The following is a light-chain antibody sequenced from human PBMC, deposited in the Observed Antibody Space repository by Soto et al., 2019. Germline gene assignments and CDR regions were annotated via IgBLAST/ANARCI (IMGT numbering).Light chain of an antibody. CDR3: MQTTHWPLT. CDR1: QSLLGSDAGNTY. CDR2: TLS. Sequence: DIVMTQTPLPRPVTPGEPASISCRSSQSLLGSDAGNTYLDGYLQKPGQSPHLLICTLSSRASGVPDRLSGSGSVRGVEAEDVGVYYCMQTTHWPLTFGQGTKVDIK. V-gene: IGKV2-40*01. J-gene: IGKJ1*01.